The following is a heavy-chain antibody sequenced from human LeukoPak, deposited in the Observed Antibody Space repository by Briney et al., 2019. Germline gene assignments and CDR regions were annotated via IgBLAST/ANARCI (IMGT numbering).Heavy chain of an antibody. V-gene: IGHV3-74*01. CDR1: GFTFRTYW. D-gene: IGHD5-18*01. J-gene: IGHJ3*01. Sequence: PGGSLRLSCAASGFTFRTYWMHWVRQAPGKGLVWVSRVSRDGSTTRYADSVKGRFTISRDNAKNSLYLQMNSLRAEDTAVYYCAREGFDSYGTTKDAFGVWGQGTMVTVSS. CDR2: VSRDGSTT. CDR3: AREGFDSYGTTKDAFGV.